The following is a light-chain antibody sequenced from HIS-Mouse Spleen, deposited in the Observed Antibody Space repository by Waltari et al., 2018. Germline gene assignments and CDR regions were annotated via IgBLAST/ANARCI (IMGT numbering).Light chain of an antibody. CDR2: DAS. J-gene: IGKJ3*01. CDR3: QQYDNLPFP. CDR1: QDISNY. Sequence: DIQMTQSPSSLSASVGDRVSITCPASQDISNYLNWYQQKPGKAPKLLIYDASNLETGVPSRFSGSGSGTDFTFTISSLQPEDIATYYCQQYDNLPFPFGPGTKVDIK. V-gene: IGKV1-33*01.